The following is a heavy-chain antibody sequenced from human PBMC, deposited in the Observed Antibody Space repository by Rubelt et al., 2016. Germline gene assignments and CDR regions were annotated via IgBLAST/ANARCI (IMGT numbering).Heavy chain of an antibody. CDR3: ARDLEDCSSTSCYADTIFYLYYYYGMDV. D-gene: IGHD2-2*01. Sequence: YYADSVKGRFTISRDNSKNTLYLQMNSLRAEDTAVYYCARDLEDCSSTSCYADTIFYLYYYYGMDVWGQGTTVTVSS. V-gene: IGHV3-30*01. J-gene: IGHJ6*02.